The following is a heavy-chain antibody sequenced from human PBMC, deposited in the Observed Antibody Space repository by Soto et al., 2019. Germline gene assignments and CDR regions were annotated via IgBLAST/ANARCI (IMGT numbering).Heavy chain of an antibody. CDR2: IYYSGST. J-gene: IGHJ4*03. V-gene: IGHV4-30-4*01. CDR1: GGSISSGDYY. CDR3: ASSYDYGDYEGGSYFDY. Sequence: QVQLQESGPGLVKPSQTLSLTCTVSGGSISSGDYYWSWIRQPPGKGLEWIGYIYYSGSTYYNPSLKSRVTIILDTSKNQFSLKLSPVTAAATAVYYCASSYDYGDYEGGSYFDYWGQGTLVTVSS. D-gene: IGHD4-17*01.